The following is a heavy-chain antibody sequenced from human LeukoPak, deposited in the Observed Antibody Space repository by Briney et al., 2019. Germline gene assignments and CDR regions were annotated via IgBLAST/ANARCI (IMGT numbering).Heavy chain of an antibody. CDR3: AREAYDFWSGYYANWFDP. D-gene: IGHD3-3*01. Sequence: SETLSLTCTVSGGSISSHYWSWIRQPPGKGLEWIGYIYYCGSTNYNPSLKSRVTISVDTSKNQFSLKLSSVTAADTAVYYCAREAYDFWSGYYANWFDPWGQGTLVTVSS. J-gene: IGHJ5*02. CDR2: IYYCGST. V-gene: IGHV4-59*11. CDR1: GGSISSHY.